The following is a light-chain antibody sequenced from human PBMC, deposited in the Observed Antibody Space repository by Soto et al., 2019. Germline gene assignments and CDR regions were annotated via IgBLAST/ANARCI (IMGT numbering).Light chain of an antibody. V-gene: IGKV1-39*01. CDR2: AAS. Sequence: DIQMTQSPSSLSASVADRVTITCRASQSISSYLNWYQQKQGKAPKILIYAASSLQSGVPSRFSGSGSGTDCTLTISSLQPEDFETYYCQQSYSNPRTFGQGTKVDIK. J-gene: IGKJ1*01. CDR3: QQSYSNPRT. CDR1: QSISSY.